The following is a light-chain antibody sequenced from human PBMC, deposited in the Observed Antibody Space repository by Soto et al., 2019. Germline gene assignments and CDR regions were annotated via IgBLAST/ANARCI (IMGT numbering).Light chain of an antibody. CDR2: EVS. CDR1: SRDIGAYNY. CDR3: NSYTSRSTQV. J-gene: IGLJ2*01. Sequence: QSALTQPASVSGSPGQSITISCTGTSRDIGAYNYVSWYQQHPGKAPKLMIYEVSNRPSGVPDRFSGSKSGNTASLTISGLQAEDEAHYYCNSYTSRSTQVFGGGTKLTVL. V-gene: IGLV2-14*01.